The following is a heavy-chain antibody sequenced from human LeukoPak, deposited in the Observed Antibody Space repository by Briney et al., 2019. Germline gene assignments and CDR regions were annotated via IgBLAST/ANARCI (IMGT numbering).Heavy chain of an antibody. D-gene: IGHD4-17*01. CDR3: ARTMITVTTLDY. CDR1: GFTFSTYE. Sequence: GGSLRLSCAASGFTFSTYEMNWVRQAPGEGLEWVSYISSSGSTTYYAGSVKGRFTISRDNAKNSLYLQMNSLRAEDTAVYYCARTMITVTTLDYWGQGILVTVSS. CDR2: ISSSGSTT. V-gene: IGHV3-48*03. J-gene: IGHJ4*02.